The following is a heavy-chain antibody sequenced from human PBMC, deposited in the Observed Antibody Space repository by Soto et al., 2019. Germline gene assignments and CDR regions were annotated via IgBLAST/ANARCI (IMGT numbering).Heavy chain of an antibody. Sequence: PGGSLRLSCAASGFTFSSYSMNWVRQAPGKGLEWISYISTSSSSKDYADSVKGRFTISRDNAKNSLYLQMNSLRDEDTAVYFCARERGYSYGYSDYWGQGTLVTVSS. CDR2: ISTSSSSK. J-gene: IGHJ4*02. D-gene: IGHD5-18*01. CDR1: GFTFSSYS. V-gene: IGHV3-48*02. CDR3: ARERGYSYGYSDY.